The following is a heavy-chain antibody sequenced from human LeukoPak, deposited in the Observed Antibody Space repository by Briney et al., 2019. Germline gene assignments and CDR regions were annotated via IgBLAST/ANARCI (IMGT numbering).Heavy chain of an antibody. V-gene: IGHV3-43*02. CDR1: GFTFDDYA. J-gene: IGHJ6*02. Sequence: GGSLRLSCAASGFTFDDYAIHWVRQAPGKGLEWVSLISSDGGTTYYADSVEGRFTISRDNSKNSLYLQMNSLRTEDTALYYCAKVQDDYYYAMDVWGQGTTVTVSS. CDR3: AKVQDDYYYAMDV. D-gene: IGHD5-24*01. CDR2: ISSDGGTT.